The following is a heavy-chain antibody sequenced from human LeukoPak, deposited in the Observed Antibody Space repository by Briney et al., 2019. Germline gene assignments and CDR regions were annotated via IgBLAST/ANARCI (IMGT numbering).Heavy chain of an antibody. D-gene: IGHD3-10*01. CDR2: LTGTGGTT. CDR1: GFTFSNSA. CDR3: AKGPWFGELFGTG. Sequence: GGSVSLPCTASGFTFSNSAMSWVRQAPGKGLEWVSALTGTGGTTYYADSVKGRFTISRDNSKNTLYLQMTRLRAEDTAVYYCAKGPWFGELFGTGWGQGTLVTIS. J-gene: IGHJ4*02. V-gene: IGHV3-23*01.